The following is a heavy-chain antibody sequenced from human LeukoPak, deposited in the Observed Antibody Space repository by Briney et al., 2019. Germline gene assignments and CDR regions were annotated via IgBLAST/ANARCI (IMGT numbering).Heavy chain of an antibody. D-gene: IGHD3-22*01. CDR1: GGTFSSYA. V-gene: IGHV1-69*13. Sequence: VASVKVSCKASGGTFSSYAISWVRQAPGQGLEWMGGIIPIFGTANYAQKFQGRVTITADESTSTAYMELSSLRSEDTAVYYCARELYYYDSSGYGFDYWGQGTLVTVSS. J-gene: IGHJ4*02. CDR2: IIPIFGTA. CDR3: ARELYYYDSSGYGFDY.